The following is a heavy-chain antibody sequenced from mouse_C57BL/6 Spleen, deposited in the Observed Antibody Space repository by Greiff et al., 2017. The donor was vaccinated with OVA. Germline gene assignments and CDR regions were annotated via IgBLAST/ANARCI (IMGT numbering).Heavy chain of an antibody. CDR3: ARSGEYGNRGYFDY. V-gene: IGHV14-3*01. CDR2: IDPANGNT. J-gene: IGHJ2*01. Sequence: VQLQQSVAELVRPGASVKLSCTASGFTIKNTYMHWVKQRPEQGLEWIGRIDPANGNTKYAPKFQGKATITADTSSNTAYLQLSSLTSEDTSIYYSARSGEYGNRGYFDYWGQGTTLTVSS. CDR1: GFTIKNTY. D-gene: IGHD2-10*02.